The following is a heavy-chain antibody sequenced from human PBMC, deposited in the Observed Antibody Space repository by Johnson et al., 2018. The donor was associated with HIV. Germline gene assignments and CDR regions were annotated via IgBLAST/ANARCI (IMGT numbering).Heavy chain of an antibody. J-gene: IGHJ3*02. D-gene: IGHD6-13*01. CDR3: ARDGVYSSPHDAFDI. CDR1: GFTFSNYW. Sequence: VQLVESGGGVVQPGRSLRLSCAASGFTFSNYWMSWVRQAPGKGLEWVANINQDGNDEYYGDSLEGRFTISSDNAQNSLYLQMDKLRTDATAVYYCARDGVYSSPHDAFDIWGQGTMVTVSS. CDR2: INQDGNDE. V-gene: IGHV3-7*05.